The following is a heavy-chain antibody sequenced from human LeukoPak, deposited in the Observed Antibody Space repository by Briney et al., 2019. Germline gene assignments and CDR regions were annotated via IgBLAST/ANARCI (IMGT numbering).Heavy chain of an antibody. D-gene: IGHD6-13*01. CDR1: GYTFTGHY. CDR2: IYPSSGGT. CDR3: ARDRIAPAGSIIDY. Sequence: GASVKVSCKASGYTFTGHYVHWVRQAPGQGLEWMGWIYPSSGGTNSAQKFQGRVTMARDTSITTVYMELISLTSDDTAIYFCARDRIAPAGSIIDYWGQGTLVTVSS. V-gene: IGHV1-2*02. J-gene: IGHJ4*02.